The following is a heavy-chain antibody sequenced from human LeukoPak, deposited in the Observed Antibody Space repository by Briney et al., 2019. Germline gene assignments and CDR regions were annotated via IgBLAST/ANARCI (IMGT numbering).Heavy chain of an antibody. CDR1: GFTFSGYW. Sequence: GGSLRLSCAASGFTFSGYWMSWVRQAPGKGLEWVANINLDGSVIHYVDSAKGRFTISRDNAKNSLYPQMNYLRAEDTALYYCATSDDSSGSDWGQGTLVTVSS. V-gene: IGHV3-7*01. J-gene: IGHJ4*02. D-gene: IGHD3-22*01. CDR2: INLDGSVI. CDR3: ATSDDSSGSD.